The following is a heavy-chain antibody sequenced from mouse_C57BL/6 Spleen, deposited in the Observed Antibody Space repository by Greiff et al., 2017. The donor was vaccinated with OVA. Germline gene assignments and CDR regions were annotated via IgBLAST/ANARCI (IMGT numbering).Heavy chain of an antibody. Sequence: VQLQESGAELVKPGASVKISCKASGYAFSSYWMNWVKQRPGKGLEWIGQLYPGDGDTNYNGKFKGKATLTADKSSSTAYMQLSSLTSEDSAVYFCARTGSSYYFDYWGQGTTLTVSS. J-gene: IGHJ2*01. CDR2: LYPGDGDT. CDR1: GYAFSSYW. V-gene: IGHV1-80*01. D-gene: IGHD1-1*01. CDR3: ARTGSSYYFDY.